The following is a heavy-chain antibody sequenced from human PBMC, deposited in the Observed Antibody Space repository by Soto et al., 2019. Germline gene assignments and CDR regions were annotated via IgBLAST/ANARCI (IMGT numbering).Heavy chain of an antibody. CDR1: GGSFSGHY. D-gene: IGHD5-18*01. CDR2: INHSGST. Sequence: SETLCLTCAVYGGSFSGHYWSWIRQPPGKGLEWIGEINHSGSTNYNPSLKSRVTISVDTSKNQFSLKLSSVTAADTAVYYCARGRFGYGFYYYYGMDVWGQGTTVTVSS. V-gene: IGHV4-34*01. J-gene: IGHJ6*02. CDR3: ARGRFGYGFYYYYGMDV.